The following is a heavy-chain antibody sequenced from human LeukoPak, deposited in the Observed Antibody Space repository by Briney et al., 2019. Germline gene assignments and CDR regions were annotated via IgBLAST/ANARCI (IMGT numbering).Heavy chain of an antibody. V-gene: IGHV1-69*13. J-gene: IGHJ4*02. CDR1: GYTFTSYA. CDR3: ARGGKDRSFWSGYYSAY. D-gene: IGHD3-3*01. Sequence: SVKVSCKASGYTFTSYAISWVRQAPGQGLEWMGGIIPIFGTANYAQKFQGRVTITADESTSTAYMELSSLRSEDTAVYYCARGGKDRSFWSGYYSAYWGQGTLVTVSS. CDR2: IIPIFGTA.